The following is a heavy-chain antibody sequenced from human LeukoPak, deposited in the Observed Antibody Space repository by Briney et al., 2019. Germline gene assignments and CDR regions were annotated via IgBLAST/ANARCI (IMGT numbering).Heavy chain of an antibody. CDR3: ATRRENYYYYGADV. D-gene: IGHD2-2*01. CDR2: IDYSGAYT. CDR1: GFIFSNYA. J-gene: IGHJ6*02. Sequence: PGGSLRLSCAASGFIFSNYAMSWVRQAPGKGLEWVSTIDYSGAYTYYADSVKGRFTISRHNSKNTLYLQMNSLRPEDTAVYYCATRRENYYYYGADVWGQGTTVTVSS. V-gene: IGHV3-23*01.